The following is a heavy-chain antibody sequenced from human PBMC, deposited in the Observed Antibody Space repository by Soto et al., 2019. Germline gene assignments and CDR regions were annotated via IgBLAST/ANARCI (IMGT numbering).Heavy chain of an antibody. CDR3: ARGYSGSYYYYGMDV. J-gene: IGHJ6*02. V-gene: IGHV1-18*01. Sequence: YAQKLQGRVTMTTDTSTSTAYMELRSLRSDDTAVYYCARGYSGSYYYYGMDVWGQGTTVTVSS. D-gene: IGHD1-26*01.